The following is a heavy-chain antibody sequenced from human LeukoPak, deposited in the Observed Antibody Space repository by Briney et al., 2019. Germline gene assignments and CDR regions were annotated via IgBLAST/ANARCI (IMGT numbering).Heavy chain of an antibody. CDR1: GFTVSSNY. CDR3: ARDLEDSSPFGAFDM. Sequence: GGSLRLSCAASGFTVSSNYMSWVRQAPGKGLEWVSLIYSGGSTYYADCVKGRFTISRDNSKNTVYLQMNSLRAEDTAVYYCARDLEDSSPFGAFDMWGQGTMVTVSS. D-gene: IGHD3-22*01. J-gene: IGHJ3*02. CDR2: IYSGGST. V-gene: IGHV3-53*01.